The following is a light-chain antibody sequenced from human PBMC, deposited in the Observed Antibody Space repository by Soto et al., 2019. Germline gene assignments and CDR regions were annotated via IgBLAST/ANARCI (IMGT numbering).Light chain of an antibody. Sequence: EIVMTQSPATLSVSPGERATLSCRASQSVSSNLAWYQQKPGQAPRLLIYGASTRATGIPARFSGSGSGTEVTLTISSLQSGDFSIYYCQQYNNWRFTFGPGTKVDIK. CDR2: GAS. J-gene: IGKJ3*01. CDR3: QQYNNWRFT. CDR1: QSVSSN. V-gene: IGKV3-15*01.